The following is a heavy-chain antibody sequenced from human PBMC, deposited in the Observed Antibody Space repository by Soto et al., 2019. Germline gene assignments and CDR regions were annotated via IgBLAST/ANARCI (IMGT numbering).Heavy chain of an antibody. V-gene: IGHV3-30*18. D-gene: IGHD3-16*01. CDR2: ISYDGSDK. CDR3: AKGLGVLPLESYNS. Sequence: QVQLVESGGGVVQPGRSLRLSCAASGFTFSSYAMHWVRQAPGKGLEWVAVISYDGSDKYYADSAKGRFTISRDNPKNTLNLKMNSLRADDTAVYYWAKGLGVLPLESYNSWAQGTLITVSS. CDR1: GFTFSSYA. J-gene: IGHJ4*02.